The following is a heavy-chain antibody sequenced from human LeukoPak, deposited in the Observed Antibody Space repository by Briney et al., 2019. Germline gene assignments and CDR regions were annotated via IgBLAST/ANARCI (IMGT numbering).Heavy chain of an antibody. CDR1: GGSISSSTYY. D-gene: IGHD3-10*01. J-gene: IGHJ5*02. Sequence: TSETLSLTCTVSGGSISSSTYYWGWIRQPPGKGLEWIGSIYYSGSTYYNPSLKSRVTISVDTSKNQFSLKLSSVTAADTAVYYCARHDYYGSLNWSDPWGQGTLITVSS. CDR3: ARHDYYGSLNWSDP. CDR2: IYYSGST. V-gene: IGHV4-39*01.